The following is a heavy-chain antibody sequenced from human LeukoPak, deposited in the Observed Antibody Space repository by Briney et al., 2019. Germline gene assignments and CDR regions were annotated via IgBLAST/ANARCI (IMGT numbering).Heavy chain of an antibody. CDR2: INPNSGGT. V-gene: IGHV1-2*06. CDR1: GYTFTGYY. D-gene: IGHD3-10*01. CDR3: AGAITMVRGVLTDGMDV. J-gene: IGHJ6*02. Sequence: ASVKVSCKASGYTFTGYYMHWVRQAPGQGLEWMGRINPNSGGTNYAQKFQGRVTMTRDTSISTAYMELSRLRSDDTAVYYCAGAITMVRGVLTDGMDVWGQGTTVTVSS.